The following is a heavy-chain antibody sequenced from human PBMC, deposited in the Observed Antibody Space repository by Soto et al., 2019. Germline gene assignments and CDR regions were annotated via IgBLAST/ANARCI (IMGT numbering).Heavy chain of an antibody. J-gene: IGHJ4*02. CDR3: ARDQSIAAPSYFDY. V-gene: IGHV3-48*01. CDR1: GFTFSSYS. Sequence: EVQLVESGGGLVQPGGSLRLSCAASGFTFSSYSMNWVRQAPGKGLEWVSYISSSSSTIYYADSVKGRFTISRDNSKNTLYLQMNSLRAEDTAVYYCARDQSIAAPSYFDYWGQGTLVTVSS. CDR2: ISSSSSTI. D-gene: IGHD6-6*01.